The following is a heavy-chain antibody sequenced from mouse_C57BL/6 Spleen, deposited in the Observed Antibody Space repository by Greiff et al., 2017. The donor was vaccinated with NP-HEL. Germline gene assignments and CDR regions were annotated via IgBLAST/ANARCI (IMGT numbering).Heavy chain of an antibody. CDR3: AREDYGSGWFAY. D-gene: IGHD1-1*01. Sequence: EVQRVESEGGLVQPGSSMKLSCTASGFTFSDYYMAWVRQVPEKGLEWVATINYDGSSTYYLDSLKSRFIISRDNAKNILYLQMSSLKSEDTATYYCAREDYGSGWFAYWGQGTLVTVSA. CDR2: INYDGSST. J-gene: IGHJ3*01. V-gene: IGHV5-16*01. CDR1: GFTFSDYY.